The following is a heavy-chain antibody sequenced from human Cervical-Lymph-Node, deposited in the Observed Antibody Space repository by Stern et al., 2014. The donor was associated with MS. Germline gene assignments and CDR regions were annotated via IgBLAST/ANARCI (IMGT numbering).Heavy chain of an antibody. CDR3: ARGFNFHDRSPLDY. CDR2: IGGSGAST. CDR1: GFTFSSYP. J-gene: IGHJ4*02. Sequence: VQLVESGGLLIQPGGSLRLSCAASGFTFSSYPMSWVRQAPGKGLEWVSLIGGSGASTYYADSVKGRFTISRANSKSTLFLQMNSLRAEDTAVYYCARGFNFHDRSPLDYWGQGTLVTVSS. D-gene: IGHD3-22*01. V-gene: IGHV3-23*04.